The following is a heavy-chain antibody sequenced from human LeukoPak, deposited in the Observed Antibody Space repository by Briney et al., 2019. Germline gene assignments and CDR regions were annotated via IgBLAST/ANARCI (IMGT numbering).Heavy chain of an antibody. CDR1: GYTFTSYG. D-gene: IGHD6-13*01. J-gene: IGHJ4*02. V-gene: IGHV1-18*01. CDR2: ISAYNGNT. CDR3: ARGYSSNWYTY. Sequence: GASVKVSCKASGYTFTSYGISWVRQAPGQGLEWMGWISAYNGNTNYAQKLQGRVTMTRDTSTSTVYIELSSLRSEDTAVYYCARGYSSNWYTYWGQGTLVTVSS.